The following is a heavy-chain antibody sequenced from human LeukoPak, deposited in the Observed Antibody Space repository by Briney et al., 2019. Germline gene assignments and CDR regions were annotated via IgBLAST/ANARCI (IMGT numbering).Heavy chain of an antibody. Sequence: GGSLRLSCAASGFTFTTYWMHWVRQAPGKGLVWVSHINSDGSITSYADSVKGRFTISRDNAKNTLYLQMNSLRAEDTAVYYCARDAVDTANAVWGQGTTVTVSS. CDR1: GFTFTTYW. V-gene: IGHV3-74*01. J-gene: IGHJ6*02. CDR3: ARDAVDTANAV. D-gene: IGHD5-18*01. CDR2: INSDGSIT.